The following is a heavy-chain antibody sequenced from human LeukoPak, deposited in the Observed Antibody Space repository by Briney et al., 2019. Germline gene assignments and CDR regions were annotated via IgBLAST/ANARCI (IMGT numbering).Heavy chain of an antibody. CDR3: ARVCVGYSDY. V-gene: IGHV3-30*02. J-gene: IGHJ4*02. Sequence: PGGSLRLSCAASGFTFSNYGMHWVRQAPGKGLEWVAFIGYDGSNKYYADSVKGRFTISRDNSKNTLYLQMNSLRAEDTAVYYCARVCVGYSDYWGQGTLVTVSS. CDR1: GFTFSNYG. D-gene: IGHD4-23*01. CDR2: IGYDGSNK.